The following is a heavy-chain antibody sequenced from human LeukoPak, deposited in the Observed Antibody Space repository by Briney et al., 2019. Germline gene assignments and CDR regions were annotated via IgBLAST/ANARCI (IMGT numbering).Heavy chain of an antibody. D-gene: IGHD4/OR15-4a*01. V-gene: IGHV4-39*01. CDR2: IYYSGST. J-gene: IGHJ6*03. Sequence: PSETLSLTCTVSGGSISSSSYYWGWIRQPPGKGLEWIGSIYYSGSTYYNPSLKSRVTISVDTSKNQFSLKLSSVTAADTAGYYCARRKGAYSYYYYYMDVWGKGTPVTVSS. CDR1: GGSISSSSYY. CDR3: ARRKGAYSYYYYYMDV.